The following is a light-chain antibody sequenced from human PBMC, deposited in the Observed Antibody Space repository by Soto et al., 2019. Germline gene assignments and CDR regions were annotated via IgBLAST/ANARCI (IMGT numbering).Light chain of an antibody. CDR1: SSDVGGYNY. CDR2: EVS. CDR3: SSYTDSRTYV. Sequence: LTQPASVSGSPGQSITISCTGASSDVGGYNYVSWYQQHPGKAPKLMIYEVSNRPSGVSSRFSGSKSGNTASLTISGLQSEDEADYYCSSYTDSRTYVFGTGTKATVL. J-gene: IGLJ1*01. V-gene: IGLV2-14*01.